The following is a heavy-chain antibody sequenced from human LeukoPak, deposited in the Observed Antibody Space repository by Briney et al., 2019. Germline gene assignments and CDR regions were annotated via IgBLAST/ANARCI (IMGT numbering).Heavy chain of an antibody. D-gene: IGHD3-22*01. CDR3: AKGITMIVVAKGYFDY. CDR1: GFTFSSYA. J-gene: IGHJ4*02. Sequence: GGSLRLSCAASGFTFSSYAMSWVRQAPGKGLEWVSAISGSGGSTYYADSVRGRFTISRDNSKNTLYLQMNSLRAEDTAVYYCAKGITMIVVAKGYFDYWGQGTLVTVSS. CDR2: ISGSGGST. V-gene: IGHV3-23*01.